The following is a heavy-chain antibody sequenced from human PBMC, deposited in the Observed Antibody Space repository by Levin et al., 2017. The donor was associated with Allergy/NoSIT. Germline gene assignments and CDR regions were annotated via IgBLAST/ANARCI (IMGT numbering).Heavy chain of an antibody. CDR1: GGSFSGYY. CDR3: ARGPRVTHYTVTTRHPFDY. CDR2: INHSGST. V-gene: IGHV4-34*01. J-gene: IGHJ4*02. Sequence: SETLSLTCAVYGGSFSGYYWSWIRQPPGKGLEWIGEINHSGSTNYNPSLKSRVTISVDTSKNQFSLKLSSVTAADTAVYYCARGPRVTHYTVTTRHPFDYWGQGTLVTVSS. D-gene: IGHD4-17*01.